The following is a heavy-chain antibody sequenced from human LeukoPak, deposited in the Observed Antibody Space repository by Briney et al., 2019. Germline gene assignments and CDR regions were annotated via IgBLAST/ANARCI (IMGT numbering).Heavy chain of an antibody. V-gene: IGHV3-30*18. Sequence: PGGSLRLSCAASGFTFSSYGMHGVRQAPGKGLEWVAVISYDGSNKYYADSVKGRFTISRDNSKNTLYLQMNSLRAEDTAVYYCAKDKVLTQYYFDYWGQGTLVTVSS. D-gene: IGHD2-8*02. J-gene: IGHJ4*02. CDR2: ISYDGSNK. CDR1: GFTFSSYG. CDR3: AKDKVLTQYYFDY.